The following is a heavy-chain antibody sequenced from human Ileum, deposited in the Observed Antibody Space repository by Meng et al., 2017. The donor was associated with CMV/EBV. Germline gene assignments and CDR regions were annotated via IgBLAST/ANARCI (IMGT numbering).Heavy chain of an antibody. J-gene: IGHJ5*02. CDR1: LRSDS. D-gene: IGHD2-2*01. CDR3: AKVAHCSSTSCYRRNWFDP. Sequence: LRSDSMHWVRQAPGKGLEWVAFIRYDGSNKYYADSVKGRFTISRDNSKNTLYLQMNSLRAEDTAVYYCAKVAHCSSTSCYRRNWFDPWGQGTLVTVSS. CDR2: IRYDGSNK. V-gene: IGHV3-30*02.